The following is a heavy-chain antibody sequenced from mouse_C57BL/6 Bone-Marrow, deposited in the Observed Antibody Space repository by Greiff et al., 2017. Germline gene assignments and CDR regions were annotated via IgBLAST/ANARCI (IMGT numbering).Heavy chain of an antibody. V-gene: IGHV1-22*01. CDR2: IKPNNGGT. D-gene: IGHD6-1*01. CDR1: GYTFTDYN. J-gene: IGHJ3*01. CDR3: AIAQFRRFAY. Sequence: EVQLQQSGPELVMPGASVKMSCKASGYTFTDYNMHWVKQSHGKSLEWIGYIKPNNGGTSYNQKFKGKATLTVNKSYSTAYMELLSLTSEDSAVYYCAIAQFRRFAYWGQGTLVTVSA.